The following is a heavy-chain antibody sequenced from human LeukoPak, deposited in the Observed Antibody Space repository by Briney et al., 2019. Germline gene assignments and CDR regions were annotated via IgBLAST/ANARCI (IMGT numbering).Heavy chain of an antibody. CDR3: ARDLWALGYCSSTSCSWGDAFDI. Sequence: ASVKVSCKASGYTFTSYGISWVRQAPGQGLEWMGWISAYNGNTNYAQKLQGRVTMTTDTSTSTAYMEPRSLRSDDTAVYYCARDLWALGYCSSTSCSWGDAFDIWGQGTMVTVSS. CDR1: GYTFTSYG. D-gene: IGHD2-2*01. V-gene: IGHV1-18*01. CDR2: ISAYNGNT. J-gene: IGHJ3*02.